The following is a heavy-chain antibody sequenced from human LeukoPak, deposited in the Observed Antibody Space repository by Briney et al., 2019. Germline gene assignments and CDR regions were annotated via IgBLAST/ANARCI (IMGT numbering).Heavy chain of an antibody. Sequence: ASVKVSCKASGYTFTGYYMHWVRQAPGQGLEWMGWINPNSGGTNYAQKFQGWVTMTRDTSISTAYMELSRLRSDDTAVYYCARSSDSSSYSPYFDYWGQGTLVTVSS. CDR3: ARSSDSSSYSPYFDY. D-gene: IGHD6-13*01. CDR1: GYTFTGYY. J-gene: IGHJ4*02. CDR2: INPNSGGT. V-gene: IGHV1-2*04.